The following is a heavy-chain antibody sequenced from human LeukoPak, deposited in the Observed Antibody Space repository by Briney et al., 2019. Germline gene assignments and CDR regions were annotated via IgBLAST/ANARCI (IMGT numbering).Heavy chain of an antibody. V-gene: IGHV1-18*01. D-gene: IGHD3-3*01. CDR1: GYTLTSYG. J-gene: IGHJ4*02. CDR2: ISAYNGNT. Sequence: ASVKVSCKASGYTLTSYGISWVRQAPGQGLEWMGWISAYNGNTNYAQKLQGRVTMTTDTSTSTAYMELRSLRSDDTAVYYCARVLTIFGVVISFDYWGQGTLVTVSS. CDR3: ARVLTIFGVVISFDY.